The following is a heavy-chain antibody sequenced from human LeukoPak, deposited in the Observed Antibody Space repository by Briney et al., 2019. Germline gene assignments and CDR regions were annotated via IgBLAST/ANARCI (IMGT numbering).Heavy chain of an antibody. V-gene: IGHV3-48*02. D-gene: IGHD3-9*01. J-gene: IGHJ4*02. CDR2: ISSSSSTI. CDR3: ARGGLRYFDWLLDY. Sequence: GGSLRLSCAASGFTFSSYSVNWVRQAPGKGLEWVSYISSSSSTIYYADSVKGRFTISRDNAKNSLYLQMNSLRDEDTAVYYCARGGLRYFDWLLDYWGQGTLVTVSS. CDR1: GFTFSSYS.